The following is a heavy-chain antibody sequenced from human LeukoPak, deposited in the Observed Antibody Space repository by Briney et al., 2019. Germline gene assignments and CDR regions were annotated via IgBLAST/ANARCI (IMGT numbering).Heavy chain of an antibody. D-gene: IGHD4-17*01. CDR2: IRYDGSNK. Sequence: PGGSLRLSCAASGFTFSSYGMHWVRQAQGKGLEWVAFIRYDGSNKYYADSVKGRFTISRDNSKNTLYLQMNSLRAEDTAVYYCAKDEAPDYGDSLDYFDYWGQGTLVTVSS. V-gene: IGHV3-30*02. J-gene: IGHJ4*02. CDR3: AKDEAPDYGDSLDYFDY. CDR1: GFTFSSYG.